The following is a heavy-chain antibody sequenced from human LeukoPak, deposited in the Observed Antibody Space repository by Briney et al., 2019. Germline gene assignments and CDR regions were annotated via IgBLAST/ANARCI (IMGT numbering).Heavy chain of an antibody. V-gene: IGHV1-24*01. Sequence: GASVKVSCKVPGYTLTELSMHWVRQAPGKGLEWMGGFDPEDGETLYAQKFQGRVTMTEDTSTDTAYMELSSLRSEDTAVYYCARGELPAATRDNWFDPWGQGTLVTVSS. J-gene: IGHJ5*02. CDR3: ARGELPAATRDNWFDP. D-gene: IGHD2-2*01. CDR2: FDPEDGET. CDR1: GYTLTELS.